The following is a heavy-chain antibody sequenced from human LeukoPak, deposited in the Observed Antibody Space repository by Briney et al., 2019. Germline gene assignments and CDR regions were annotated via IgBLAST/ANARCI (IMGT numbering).Heavy chain of an antibody. CDR2: ISAYNGNT. Sequence: ASVKVSCKASGYTFTSYGISWVRQAPGQGLEWMGWISAYNGNTNYAQKLQGRVTMTTDTSTSTAYMELRSLRSDDTAVYYCARDNDCSSTSCYAGDFDYWGQGPLVTVSS. V-gene: IGHV1-18*01. CDR3: ARDNDCSSTSCYAGDFDY. D-gene: IGHD2-2*01. CDR1: GYTFTSYG. J-gene: IGHJ4*02.